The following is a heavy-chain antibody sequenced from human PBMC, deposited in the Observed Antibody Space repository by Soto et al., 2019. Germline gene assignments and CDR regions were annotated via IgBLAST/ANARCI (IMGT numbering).Heavy chain of an antibody. J-gene: IGHJ4*02. CDR2: IYYSGST. Sequence: SETLSLTCTVSGGSISSYYWRWLRQPPGKGLEWIGYIYYSGSTNYNPSLKSRGTISVDTSKNQFSLKLSSVTAADTAVYYCARSGTQRRPFDYWGQGTLVTVSS. CDR1: GGSISSYY. CDR3: ARSGTQRRPFDY. D-gene: IGHD1-1*01. V-gene: IGHV4-59*01.